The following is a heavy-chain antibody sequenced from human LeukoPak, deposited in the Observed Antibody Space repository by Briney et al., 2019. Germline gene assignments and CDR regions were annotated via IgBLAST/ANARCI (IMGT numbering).Heavy chain of an antibody. J-gene: IGHJ5*01. CDR2: ISTTSAFM. V-gene: IGHV3-21*01. CDR1: GFTFNIYP. Sequence: GGSLRLSCAASGFTFNIYPMHWVRQAPGKGLEWVSTISTTSAFMYYADSVKGRFSISRDNAKDSLYLQMNSLRAEDTAAYYCTRDYWFDSWGQGTLVTVSS. CDR3: TRDYWFDS.